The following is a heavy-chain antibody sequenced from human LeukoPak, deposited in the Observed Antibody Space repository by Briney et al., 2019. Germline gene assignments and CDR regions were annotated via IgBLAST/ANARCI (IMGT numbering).Heavy chain of an antibody. D-gene: IGHD3-3*01. CDR3: ARGSMEWLRGTLWY. J-gene: IGHJ4*02. Sequence: PSETLSLTCTVSGGSISSYYWSWIRQPAGKGLEWIGRIYTSGSTNYNPSLKSRVTMSVDTSKNQFSLKLSSVTAADTAVYYCARGSMEWLRGTLWYWGQGTLVTVSS. CDR2: IYTSGST. CDR1: GGSISSYY. V-gene: IGHV4-4*07.